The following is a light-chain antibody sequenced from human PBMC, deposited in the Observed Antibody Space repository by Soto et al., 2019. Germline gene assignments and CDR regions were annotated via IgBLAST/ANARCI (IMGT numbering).Light chain of an antibody. CDR1: SSDVGGYNY. V-gene: IGLV2-14*01. CDR3: SSYTFSTTLV. CDR2: DVS. J-gene: IGLJ2*01. Sequence: QPVLTQPASVSGSPGQSITISCTGTSSDVGGYNYVSWYQQHPGKAPKVIIYDVSNRPSGVSNRFSGYKSGNTASLTISGLQSEDEADYYCSSYTFSTTLVFGGGTKLTVL.